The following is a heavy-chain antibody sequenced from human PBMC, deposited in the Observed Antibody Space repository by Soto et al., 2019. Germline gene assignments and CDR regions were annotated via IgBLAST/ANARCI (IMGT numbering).Heavy chain of an antibody. CDR3: AKDLASPGVYYYYAMDV. V-gene: IGHV3-30*18. D-gene: IGHD5-12*01. Sequence: QEQLVESGGGVVQPGRSLRLACAASGFTFSKYGMHWVRQAPGKGLEWVAVISYDGTEKYYADSVKGRFSISRDNSKNILYLQMNSLRPEDTAVFYCAKDLASPGVYYYYAMDVWGQGTTVTVSS. CDR1: GFTFSKYG. CDR2: ISYDGTEK. J-gene: IGHJ6*02.